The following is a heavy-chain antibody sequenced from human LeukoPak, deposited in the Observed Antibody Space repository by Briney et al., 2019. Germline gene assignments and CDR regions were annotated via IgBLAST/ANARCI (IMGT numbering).Heavy chain of an antibody. CDR1: GGTFSSYA. V-gene: IGHV1-69*01. Sequence: SVKVSCKASGGTFSSYAISWVRQAPGQGLEWRGGIIPICGTANYAQRFQGRVTITADESTSTAYMELSSLRSEDTAVYYCAREGRCSSTSCYSGGDDWFDPWGQGTLVTVSS. CDR3: AREGRCSSTSCYSGGDDWFDP. CDR2: IIPICGTA. J-gene: IGHJ5*02. D-gene: IGHD2-2*01.